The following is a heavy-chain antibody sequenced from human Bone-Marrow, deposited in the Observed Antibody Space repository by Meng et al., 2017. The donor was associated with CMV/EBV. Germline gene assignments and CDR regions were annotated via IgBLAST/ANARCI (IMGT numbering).Heavy chain of an antibody. V-gene: IGHV4-39*07. J-gene: IGHJ4*02. Sequence: SETLSLTCTVSGGSISSSSYYWGWIRQPPGKGLEWIGSIYYSGSTYYNPSLKSRVTISVDTSKNQFSLKLSSVTAADTAVYYCATASNYDFWSGYYTHYFDDWGQGTLVTVSS. CDR3: ATASNYDFWSGYYTHYFDD. CDR2: IYYSGST. CDR1: GGSISSSSYY. D-gene: IGHD3-3*01.